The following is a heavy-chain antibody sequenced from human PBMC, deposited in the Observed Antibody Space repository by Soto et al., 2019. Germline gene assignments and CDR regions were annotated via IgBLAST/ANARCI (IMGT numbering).Heavy chain of an antibody. Sequence: EASVKVSCKASGGTFSSYAISWVRQAPGQGLEWMGGIIPIFGTANYAQKFQGRVTITADESTSTAYMELSSLRSEDTAVYYCARAEKKYSGYVPLNSWGQGTLVTVSS. CDR2: IIPIFGTA. V-gene: IGHV1-69*13. D-gene: IGHD5-12*01. J-gene: IGHJ4*02. CDR3: ARAEKKYSGYVPLNS. CDR1: GGTFSSYA.